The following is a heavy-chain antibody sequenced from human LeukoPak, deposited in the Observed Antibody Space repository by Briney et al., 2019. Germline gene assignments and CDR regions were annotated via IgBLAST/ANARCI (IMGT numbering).Heavy chain of an antibody. CDR2: ISWDGDNT. D-gene: IGHD6-19*01. Sequence: GGSLRLSCAASGFTFDDYAMHWVRQAPGKGLEWVSLISWDGDNTCYADSVRGRFTISRDNSKKSLYLQMNSLRAEDTALYYCAKDLDVAGTINYYYYGMDVWGKGTTVTVSS. CDR1: GFTFDDYA. J-gene: IGHJ6*04. V-gene: IGHV3-43D*04. CDR3: AKDLDVAGTINYYYYGMDV.